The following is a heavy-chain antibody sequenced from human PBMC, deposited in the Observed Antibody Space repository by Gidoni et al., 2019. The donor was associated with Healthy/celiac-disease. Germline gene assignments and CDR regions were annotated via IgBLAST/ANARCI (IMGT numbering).Heavy chain of an antibody. Sequence: QVQLVESGVGVGQPGRSLRLSCAASGFTFSSYCMHWVRQAPGKGLEWVAFIWYDGSNNCYADSVKGRFTISRDNSKNTLYLQMNSLRAEDTAVYYCARDAYCSSTSCLSSGMDVWGQGTTVTVSS. V-gene: IGHV3-33*01. D-gene: IGHD2-2*01. CDR3: ARDAYCSSTSCLSSGMDV. CDR1: GFTFSSYC. J-gene: IGHJ6*02. CDR2: IWYDGSNN.